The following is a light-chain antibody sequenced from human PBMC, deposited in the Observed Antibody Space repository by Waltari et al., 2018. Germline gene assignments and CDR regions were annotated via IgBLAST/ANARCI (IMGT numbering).Light chain of an antibody. J-gene: IGLJ2*01. CDR1: SSNIGAGYD. CDR3: QSYDSSLSAVV. V-gene: IGLV1-40*01. Sequence: QSVLTQPPSVSGAPGQRVTISCTGSSSNIGAGYDVHWYQQLPGTAPKLLIYGNSNRPSGFPDRFSGSKSGTSASLAITGLHAEDEADYYCQSYDSSLSAVVFGGGTKLTVL. CDR2: GNS.